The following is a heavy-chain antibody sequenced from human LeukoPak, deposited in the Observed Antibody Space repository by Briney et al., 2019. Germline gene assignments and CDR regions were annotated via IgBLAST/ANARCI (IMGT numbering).Heavy chain of an antibody. CDR1: GFTLSFYL. CDR3: ARLAYCSSDSCYSEALDY. J-gene: IGHJ4*02. D-gene: IGHD2-15*01. Sequence: QSGGSLRLSCAASGFTLSFYLMSWVRQAPGKGREGGANIKQDGSEKNFVDSVKGRFTISRDNAKNSLYVQMHSLRDEDTAVYYCARLAYCSSDSCYSEALDYWGQGTLVTVSS. V-gene: IGHV3-7*01. CDR2: IKQDGSEK.